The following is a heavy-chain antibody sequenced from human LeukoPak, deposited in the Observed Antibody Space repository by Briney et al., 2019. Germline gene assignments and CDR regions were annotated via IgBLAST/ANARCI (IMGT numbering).Heavy chain of an antibody. CDR2: ISSSSSTI. V-gene: IGHV3-48*01. D-gene: IGHD4-17*01. J-gene: IGHJ4*02. Sequence: GGSLRLSCAASGFTFSSYSMNWVRQAPGKGLEWVSYISSSSSTIYYADSVKGRFTISRDNAKNSLYLLMNSLRAEDTAVYYCAKENYGDYRVGFDYWGQGTLVTVSS. CDR1: GFTFSSYS. CDR3: AKENYGDYRVGFDY.